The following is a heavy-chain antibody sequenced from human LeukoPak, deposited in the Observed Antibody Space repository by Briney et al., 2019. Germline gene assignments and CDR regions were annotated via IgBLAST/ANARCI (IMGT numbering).Heavy chain of an antibody. CDR1: GGSIVSSDW. CDR3: AREEGSSGWWAQYH. J-gene: IGHJ5*02. D-gene: IGHD6-19*01. CDR2: IYHSGIT. Sequence: SETLSLTCTVSGGSIVSSDWWSWVRQPPGKGLEWIGEIYHSGITNYNPSLKSRLTISVDKSKNQFSLMLTSVIAADTAVYYCAREEGSSGWWAQYHWGQGTLVTVSS. V-gene: IGHV4-4*02.